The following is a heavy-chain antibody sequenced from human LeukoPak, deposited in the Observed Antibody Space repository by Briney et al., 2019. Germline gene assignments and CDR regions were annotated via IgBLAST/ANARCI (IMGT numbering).Heavy chain of an antibody. CDR2: IYDSGST. V-gene: IGHV4-39*07. Sequence: SETLSLTCTVSGGSIRSSYYHWGWIRQPPGKGLEWIGSIYDSGSTYYNPSLKSRVTISVDTSKNQFSLKLSSVTAADTAVYYCAREGTTVVTPSHAFDIWGQGTMVTVSS. D-gene: IGHD4-23*01. CDR3: AREGTTVVTPSHAFDI. CDR1: GGSIRSSYYH. J-gene: IGHJ3*02.